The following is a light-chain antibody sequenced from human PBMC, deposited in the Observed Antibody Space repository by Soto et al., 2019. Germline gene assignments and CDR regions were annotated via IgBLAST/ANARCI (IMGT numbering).Light chain of an antibody. CDR3: AAWDDSLNMV. V-gene: IGLV2-14*01. Sequence: QSALTQPASVSGSPGQSITISCTGTSSDVGGYNYVSWYQQHPGKAPKLMIYEVSNRPSGVSNRFSGSKSGNTASLTISGLQAEDEADYYCAAWDDSLNMVFGGGTKVTVL. CDR1: SSDVGGYNY. J-gene: IGLJ2*01. CDR2: EVS.